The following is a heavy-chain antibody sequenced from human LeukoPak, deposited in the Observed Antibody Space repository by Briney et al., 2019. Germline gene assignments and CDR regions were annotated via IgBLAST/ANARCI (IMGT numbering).Heavy chain of an antibody. CDR3: ARDYNRDGYNHHWYFDL. CDR1: GGTFSSYA. Sequence: VASVKVSCKASGGTFSSYAISWVRQAPGQGLEWMGGIIPIFGTANYAQKFQGRVTITADKSTSTAYMELSSLRSEDTAVYYCARDYNRDGYNHHWYFDLWGRGTLVTVSS. CDR2: IIPIFGTA. V-gene: IGHV1-69*06. J-gene: IGHJ2*01. D-gene: IGHD5-24*01.